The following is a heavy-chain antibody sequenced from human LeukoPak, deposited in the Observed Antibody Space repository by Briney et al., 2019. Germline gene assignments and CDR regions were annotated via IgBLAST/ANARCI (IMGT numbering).Heavy chain of an antibody. CDR1: GGSISSSSYY. CDR2: IYYSGST. Sequence: TPSETLSLTCTVSGGSISSSSYYWGWIRQPPGKGLEWIGSIYYSGSTYYNPSLKSRVTISVDTSKSQFSLKLSSVTAADTAVYYCARQLGYCSSTSCYADKVDYWGQGTLVTVSS. J-gene: IGHJ4*02. V-gene: IGHV4-39*01. CDR3: ARQLGYCSSTSCYADKVDY. D-gene: IGHD2-2*01.